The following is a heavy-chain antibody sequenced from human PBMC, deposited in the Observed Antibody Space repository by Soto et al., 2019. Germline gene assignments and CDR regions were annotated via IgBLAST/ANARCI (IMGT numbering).Heavy chain of an antibody. V-gene: IGHV1-69*12. CDR3: ARGLRFLEGKDYFDY. J-gene: IGHJ4*02. Sequence: QVQLMKSGAEVKKPGSSVKVSCKASGGTFSSYAISWVRQAPGQGLEWMGGIIPIFGTANYAQKFQGRVTITADESTSTAYMELSSLRSEDTAVYYCARGLRFLEGKDYFDYWGQGTLVTVSS. CDR2: IIPIFGTA. CDR1: GGTFSSYA. D-gene: IGHD3-3*01.